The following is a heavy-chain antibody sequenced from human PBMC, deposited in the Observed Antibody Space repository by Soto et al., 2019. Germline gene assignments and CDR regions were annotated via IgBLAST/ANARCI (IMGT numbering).Heavy chain of an antibody. CDR2: IYYSGST. V-gene: IGHV4-39*01. CDR1: GGSISSSNYY. CDR3: FRRVTIFRVVLFAY. J-gene: IGHJ4*02. D-gene: IGHD3-3*01. Sequence: PSETLSLTYTVSGGSISSSNYYWGWIRQPPGKGLEWIGSIYYSGSTYYSPSLKSRVTISVDTSKNQFSLKLSSVTAADTAVYYCFRRVTIFRVVLFAYWGQGTFVIVSS.